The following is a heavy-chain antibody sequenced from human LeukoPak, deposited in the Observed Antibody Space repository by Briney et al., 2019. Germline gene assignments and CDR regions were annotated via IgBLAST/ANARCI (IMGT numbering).Heavy chain of an antibody. CDR2: INPNTGNP. CDR3: ARDCDALYYYYYMDV. V-gene: IGHV7-4-1*02. D-gene: IGHD2-2*01. Sequence: ASVKVSCKASGYTFTGYYMHWVRQAPGQGLEWMGWINPNTGNPTYAQGFTGRFVFSLDTSVSTAYLQISSLKAEDTAVYYCARDCDALYYYYYMDVWGKGTTVTVSS. J-gene: IGHJ6*03. CDR1: GYTFTGYY.